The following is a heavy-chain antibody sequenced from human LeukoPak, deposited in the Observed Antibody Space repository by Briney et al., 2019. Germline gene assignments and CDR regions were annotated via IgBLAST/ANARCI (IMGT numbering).Heavy chain of an antibody. J-gene: IGHJ4*02. D-gene: IGHD2-8*02. Sequence: SETLSLTCTASGWSLSRGYFWGWIRHSPGKGLEWIGSMYHSGTTYYNPSLKSRVTISVDTSKNQFSLRLSSVTAADTAVYYCARQIEAGGDFWGQGTLVTVSS. CDR3: ARQIEAGGDF. CDR2: MYHSGTT. V-gene: IGHV4-38-2*02. CDR1: GWSLSRGYF.